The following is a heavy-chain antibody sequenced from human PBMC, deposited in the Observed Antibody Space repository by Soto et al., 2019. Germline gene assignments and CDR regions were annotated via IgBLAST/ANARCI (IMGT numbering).Heavy chain of an antibody. D-gene: IGHD1-20*01. CDR1: GGTFSSYA. CDR2: IIPIFGTA. CDR3: ARGITGTVTYYYGLDA. Sequence: QVQLVQSGAEVKKPGSSMKVSCKASGGTFSSYAISWVRQAPGQGLEWMGGIIPIFGTADYAQKFHGRVTIPADESTSTAYMELSSLRSEDTAVYYCARGITGTVTYYYGLDAWGQGTTVTVSS. J-gene: IGHJ6*02. V-gene: IGHV1-69*12.